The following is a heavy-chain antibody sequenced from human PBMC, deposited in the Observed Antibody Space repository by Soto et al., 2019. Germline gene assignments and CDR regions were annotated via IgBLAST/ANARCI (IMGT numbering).Heavy chain of an antibody. V-gene: IGHV1-46*01. Sequence: EASVKVSCKASGYTFTSYYMHWVRQAPGQGLEWMGIINPSGGSTSYAQKFQGRVTMTRDTSTSTVYMELSSLRSEDTAVYYCARERIQLWLPGSSWLASGFDYWGQGTLVTVSS. CDR3: ARERIQLWLPGSSWLASGFDY. D-gene: IGHD5-18*01. CDR2: INPSGGST. CDR1: GYTFTSYY. J-gene: IGHJ4*02.